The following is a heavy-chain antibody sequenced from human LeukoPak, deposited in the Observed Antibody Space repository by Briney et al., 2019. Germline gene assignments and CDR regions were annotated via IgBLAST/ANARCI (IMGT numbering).Heavy chain of an antibody. CDR3: ARPSSGYSGYDGGYY. V-gene: IGHV3-21*01. CDR2: ISSSSYI. D-gene: IGHD5-12*01. Sequence: GGSLRLSCAASGFTFSSYSMNWVRQAPGKGLEWVSSISSSSYIYYADSVKGRFTISRDNAKNSLYLQMNSLRAEDTAVYYCARPSSGYSGYDGGYYWGQGTLVTVSS. CDR1: GFTFSSYS. J-gene: IGHJ4*02.